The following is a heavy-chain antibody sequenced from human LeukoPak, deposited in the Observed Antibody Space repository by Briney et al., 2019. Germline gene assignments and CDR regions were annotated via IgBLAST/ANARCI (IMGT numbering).Heavy chain of an antibody. CDR1: GGSISRGDYY. J-gene: IGHJ4*02. CDR2: IYYSGST. D-gene: IGHD7-27*01. CDR3: ARVGRPALGIGGLFDY. Sequence: SETPSLTCTVSGGSISRGDYYWSWIRQPPGEGLEWVEYIYYSGSTYYNPSRKSRVTISVDTSKNQFSLKLSSVTAADTAVYYCARVGRPALGIGGLFDYWGQGTLVTVSS. V-gene: IGHV4-30-4*08.